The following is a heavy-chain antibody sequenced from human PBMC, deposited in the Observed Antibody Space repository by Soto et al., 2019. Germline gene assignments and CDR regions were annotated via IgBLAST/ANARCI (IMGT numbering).Heavy chain of an antibody. CDR3: AKDPGSGSYYVAPFDP. CDR2: ISYDGSNK. Sequence: GGSLRLSCAASGFTFSSYSMHWVRQAPGKGLEWVAVISYDGSNKYYADSVKGRFTISRDNSKNTLYLQMNSLRAEDTAVYYCAKDPGSGSYYVAPFDPWGQGTLVTVS. CDR1: GFTFSSYS. J-gene: IGHJ5*02. V-gene: IGHV3-30*18. D-gene: IGHD1-26*01.